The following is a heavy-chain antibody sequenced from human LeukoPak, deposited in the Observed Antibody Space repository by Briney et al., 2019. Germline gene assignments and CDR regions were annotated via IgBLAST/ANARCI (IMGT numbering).Heavy chain of an antibody. D-gene: IGHD3-22*01. CDR3: ASRRFNYYDSSLNGVFDY. CDR2: IYYSGST. V-gene: IGHV4-61*05. Sequence: KPSETLSLTCTVSGGSISSSSYYWSWIRQPPGKGLEWIGYIYYSGSTNYNPSLKSRVTISVDTSKNQFSLKLSSVTAADTAVYYCASRRFNYYDSSLNGVFDYWGQGTLVTVSS. CDR1: GGSISSSSYY. J-gene: IGHJ4*02.